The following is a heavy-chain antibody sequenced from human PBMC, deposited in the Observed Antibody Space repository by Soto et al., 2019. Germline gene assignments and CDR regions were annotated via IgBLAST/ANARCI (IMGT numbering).Heavy chain of an antibody. CDR1: GYTFTGYY. CDR2: INPKSGGT. CDR3: ARSLSQTDLNYSDSRDYYNCFDP. V-gene: IGHV1-2*02. D-gene: IGHD3-22*01. Sequence: GASVKVSCKASGYTFTGYYRHWVRQAPGEGREWMGWINPKSGGTKYAQNFQGRVTMTRDTSISTAYMDLSRLRSDDTAVYYCARSLSQTDLNYSDSRDYYNCFDPWGQGTLVTVSS. J-gene: IGHJ5*02.